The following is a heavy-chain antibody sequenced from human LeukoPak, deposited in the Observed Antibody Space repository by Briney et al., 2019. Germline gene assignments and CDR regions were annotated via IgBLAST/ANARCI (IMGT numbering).Heavy chain of an antibody. CDR1: GGSISGYY. Sequence: PSETLSLTCIVSGGSISGYYWSWIRQSPGKGLEWIGHIYYSGSSNYNPSLMSRVSISVDTSKNQFSLKLSSVTAADTAVYYCARAAYCGDDCYYYFDYWGQGTRVTVSS. J-gene: IGHJ4*02. D-gene: IGHD2-21*01. V-gene: IGHV4-59*01. CDR3: ARAAYCGDDCYYYFDY. CDR2: IYYSGSS.